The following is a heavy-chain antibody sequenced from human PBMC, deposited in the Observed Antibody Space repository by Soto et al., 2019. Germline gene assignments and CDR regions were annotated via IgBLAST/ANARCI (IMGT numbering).Heavy chain of an antibody. CDR1: GGSISSGGYS. J-gene: IGHJ4*02. CDR2: IYHSWST. Sequence: QLQLQESGSGLVKPSQTLSLTCAVSGGSISSGGYSWSWIRQPPGKGLEWIGYIYHSWSTYYNTPLKSGVTISVDRSKNQFSLKLSSVTAAETAVYYCARAGGLGAVAVDYWGQGTLVTVSS. CDR3: ARAGGLGAVAVDY. V-gene: IGHV4-30-2*01. D-gene: IGHD6-19*01.